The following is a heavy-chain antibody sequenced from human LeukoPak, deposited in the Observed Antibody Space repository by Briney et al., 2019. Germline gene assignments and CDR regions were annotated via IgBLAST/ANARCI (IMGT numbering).Heavy chain of an antibody. D-gene: IGHD5-12*01. J-gene: IGHJ5*02. Sequence: GGSLRLSCAAPGFTFSSYEMNWVRQAPGKGLEWVSYISSSGSTIYYADSVKGRFTISRDNAKNSLYLQMNSLRAEDTAVYYCARVRGNGATIISWGQGTLVTVSS. V-gene: IGHV3-48*03. CDR3: ARVRGNGATIIS. CDR1: GFTFSSYE. CDR2: ISSSGSTI.